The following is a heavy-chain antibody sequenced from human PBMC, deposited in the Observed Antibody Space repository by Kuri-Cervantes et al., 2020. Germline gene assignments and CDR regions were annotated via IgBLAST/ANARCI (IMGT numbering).Heavy chain of an antibody. Sequence: SETLSLTCTVSDGSISSSSYYWGWIRQPPGKGLEWIGSIYYSGSTYYNPSLKSRVTISVDTSKNQFSLKLSSVTAADTAVYYCAGNFRKDPYGSGSYFALDYWGQGTLVTVSS. CDR2: IYYSGST. D-gene: IGHD3-10*01. CDR1: DGSISSSSYY. CDR3: AGNFRKDPYGSGSYFALDY. J-gene: IGHJ4*02. V-gene: IGHV4-39*01.